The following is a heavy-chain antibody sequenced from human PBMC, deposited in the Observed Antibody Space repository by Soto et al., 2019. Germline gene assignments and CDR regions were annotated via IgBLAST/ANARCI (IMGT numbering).Heavy chain of an antibody. J-gene: IGHJ4*02. CDR1: GGTFSSYA. V-gene: IGHV1-69*13. CDR3: ARTYYDILTGYPNLDY. Sequence: ASVKVSCKASGGTFSSYAISWVRQAPGQGLEWMGGIIPIFGTANYAQKFQGRVTITADESTSTAYMELSSLRSEDTAVYYCARTYYDILTGYPNLDYWGQGTLVTVSS. D-gene: IGHD3-9*01. CDR2: IIPIFGTA.